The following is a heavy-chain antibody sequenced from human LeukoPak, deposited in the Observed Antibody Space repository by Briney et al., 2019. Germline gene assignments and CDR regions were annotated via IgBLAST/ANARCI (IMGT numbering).Heavy chain of an antibody. CDR3: ARGRDGYRDKYYFDY. J-gene: IGHJ4*02. D-gene: IGHD5-24*01. CDR1: GGSISSGSYY. Sequence: PSQTLSLTCTVSGGSISSGSYYWSWIRQPAGKGLEWIGRIYTSGSINYNPSLKSRVTISVDTSKNQFSLKLSSVTAADTAAYYCARGRDGYRDKYYFDYWGQGTLVTVSS. CDR2: IYTSGSI. V-gene: IGHV4-61*02.